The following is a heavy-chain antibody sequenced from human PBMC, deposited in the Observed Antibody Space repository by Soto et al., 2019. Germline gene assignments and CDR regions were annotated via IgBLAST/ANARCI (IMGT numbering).Heavy chain of an antibody. D-gene: IGHD3-9*01. CDR2: IIPIFGSA. J-gene: IGHJ4*02. CDR1: GGTFSSYA. V-gene: IGHV1-69*01. CDR3: VRDEYDDLPGYWALRYYFDY. Sequence: QVQLVQSGAEVKKPGSSVKVSCKASGGTFSSYAISWVRQAPGQGLEWMGGIIPIFGSANYAQKFQGRVTITADESTSTVYMEVSSLRSEDTAGYYCVRDEYDDLPGYWALRYYFDYWGQGTLVTVSS.